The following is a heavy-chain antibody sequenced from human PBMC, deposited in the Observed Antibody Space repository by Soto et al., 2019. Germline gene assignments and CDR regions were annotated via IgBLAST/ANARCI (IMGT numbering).Heavy chain of an antibody. CDR1: ASHSDSYS. CDR2: ISSSSSYI. CDR3: ARPQYLTDDVFDV. V-gene: IGHV3-21*01. Sequence: GGPLTLPVTPFASHSDSYSCNGVRQAPGKGLEGVSSISSSSSYIYYSDSVKVRFTISRDNAKNSLYLQMNSLRAEDTAVYYWARPQYLTDDVFDVWGRGTLVTVSS. D-gene: IGHD2-2*01. J-gene: IGHJ3*01.